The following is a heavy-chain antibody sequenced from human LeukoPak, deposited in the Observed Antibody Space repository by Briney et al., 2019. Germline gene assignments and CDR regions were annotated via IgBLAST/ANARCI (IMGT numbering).Heavy chain of an antibody. CDR3: ARGLFAFGGVIALNDY. CDR1: GYTLTELS. D-gene: IGHD3-16*02. V-gene: IGHV1-24*01. CDR2: FDPEDGET. J-gene: IGHJ4*02. Sequence: ASVKVSCKVSGYTLTELSMHWVRQAPGKGLEWMGGFDPEDGETIYAQKFQGRVTMTRDTSISTAYMELSRLRSDDTAVYYCARGLFAFGGVIALNDYWGQGTLVTVSS.